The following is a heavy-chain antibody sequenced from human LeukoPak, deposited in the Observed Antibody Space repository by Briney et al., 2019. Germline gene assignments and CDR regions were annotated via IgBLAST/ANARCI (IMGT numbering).Heavy chain of an antibody. Sequence: GGSLRLSCAASAFTFSRYWMHWVRQTPGEGLVWVSRISSDGTTTTYADSVKGRFTVSRDNAKNSLYLQMNNLRAEDTAVYYCAREIPSGSYAPDYWGQGTLVTVSS. CDR3: AREIPSGSYAPDY. J-gene: IGHJ4*02. CDR1: AFTFSRYW. CDR2: ISSDGTTT. V-gene: IGHV3-74*01. D-gene: IGHD1-26*01.